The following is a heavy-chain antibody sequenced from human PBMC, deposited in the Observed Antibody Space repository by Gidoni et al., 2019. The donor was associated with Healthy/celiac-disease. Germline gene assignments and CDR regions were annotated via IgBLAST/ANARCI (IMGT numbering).Heavy chain of an antibody. D-gene: IGHD5-12*01. J-gene: IGHJ4*02. Sequence: QVQLVQSGAEVKKPGASVKVSCKASGYNFTSYGIGGVRQAPGQGLAWMGWISAYNGNTHYAQKHQGRVTITTDTYTSTAYMDLRTLISDDTAVYYCARDATTNQRSAHYWGQGTLVTVSS. V-gene: IGHV1-18*01. CDR3: ARDATTNQRSAHY. CDR2: ISAYNGNT. CDR1: GYNFTSYG.